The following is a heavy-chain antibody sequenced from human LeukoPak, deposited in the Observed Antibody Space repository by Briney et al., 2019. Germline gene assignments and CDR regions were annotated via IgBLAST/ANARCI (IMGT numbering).Heavy chain of an antibody. CDR2: IKQEGSEI. CDR3: ARLRFVAASGVSPFDY. Sequence: GGSLRLSCAASGFIFSLYLTSWVRHAPGKGLEWVASIKQEGSEIYYVDSVKGRFTISRDNAKNSLYLQLHSLRAEDTAVYYCARLRFVAASGVSPFDYWGQGTLVTVSS. D-gene: IGHD2-8*02. CDR1: GFIFSLYL. J-gene: IGHJ4*02. V-gene: IGHV3-7*01.